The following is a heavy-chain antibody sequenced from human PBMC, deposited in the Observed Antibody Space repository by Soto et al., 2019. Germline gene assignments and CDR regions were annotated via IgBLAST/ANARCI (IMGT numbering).Heavy chain of an antibody. CDR1: GYSISSGYY. CDR3: ARDGGNPSLLGYFDY. D-gene: IGHD3-16*01. Sequence: KPSETLSLTCAVSGYSISSGYYWGWIRQPPGKGLEWIGSIYHSGSTYYNPSLKSRVTISVDTSKNQFSLKLSSVTAADTAVYYCARDGGNPSLLGYFDYWGQGTLVTVSS. J-gene: IGHJ4*02. CDR2: IYHSGST. V-gene: IGHV4-38-2*02.